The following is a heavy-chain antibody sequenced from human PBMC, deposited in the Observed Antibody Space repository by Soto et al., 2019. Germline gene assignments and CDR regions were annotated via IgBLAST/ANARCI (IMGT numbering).Heavy chain of an antibody. V-gene: IGHV3-11*01. CDR2: ISSSGSTI. CDR3: ARDRRPGPYYYYGMDV. Sequence: PGGSLRLYSAASGFSFSDYYMSWIRQAPGKGLEWVSYISSSGSTIYYADSVKGRFTISRDNAKNSLYLQMNSLRAEDTAVYYCARDRRPGPYYYYGMDVWGQGTTVTVSS. CDR1: GFSFSDYY. J-gene: IGHJ6*02.